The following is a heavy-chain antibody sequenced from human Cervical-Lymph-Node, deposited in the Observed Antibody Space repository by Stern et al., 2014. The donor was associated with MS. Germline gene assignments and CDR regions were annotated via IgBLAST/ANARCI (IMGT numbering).Heavy chain of an antibody. V-gene: IGHV3-23*04. CDR3: AKDLGRGVVVVPLYGLDV. D-gene: IGHD2-2*01. Sequence: EEQLVESGGGLVQPGGSLRLSCAASGFTFSTYAFSWVRQAPGKGLEIVSSISDRGVYTYYADSVKGRFTISRDNSKSMLYLEMQSLRAEDTAVYHCAKDLGRGVVVVPLYGLDVWGQGTTVTVSS. CDR1: GFTFSTYA. CDR2: ISDRGVYT. J-gene: IGHJ6*02.